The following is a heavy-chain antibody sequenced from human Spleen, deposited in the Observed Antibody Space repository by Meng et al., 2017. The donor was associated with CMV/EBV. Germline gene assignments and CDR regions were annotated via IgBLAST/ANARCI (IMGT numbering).Heavy chain of an antibody. Sequence: GESLKISCTASGFTFSGSYMTWVRQAPGKGLEWVSTISGGGSYTYDAAAVRGRFTISRDNAQNSLYLQMNSLRAEDTAVYYCAKEYCSSASCYPSNFDYWGQGTLVTVSS. D-gene: IGHD2-2*01. CDR2: ISGGGSYT. V-gene: IGHV3-21*04. CDR3: AKEYCSSASCYPSNFDY. J-gene: IGHJ4*02. CDR1: GFTFSGSY.